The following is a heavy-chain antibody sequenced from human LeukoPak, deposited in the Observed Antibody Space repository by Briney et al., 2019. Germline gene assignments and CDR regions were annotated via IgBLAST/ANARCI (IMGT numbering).Heavy chain of an antibody. Sequence: GGSLRLSCAATGFTFRSYALNWVRQAPGKGLEWVSAISGSGSSTYYADSVKGRFTISRDNSKNTLYLQMNSLRAEDTAVYYCAKDGPGGWGYFDYWGQGTLVTVSS. CDR1: GFTFRSYA. CDR3: AKDGPGGWGYFDY. CDR2: ISGSGSST. D-gene: IGHD6-19*01. J-gene: IGHJ4*02. V-gene: IGHV3-23*01.